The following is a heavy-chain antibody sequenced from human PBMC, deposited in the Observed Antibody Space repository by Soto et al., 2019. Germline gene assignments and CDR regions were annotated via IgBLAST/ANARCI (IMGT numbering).Heavy chain of an antibody. V-gene: IGHV3-23*01. D-gene: IGHD1-1*01. Sequence: EVQLLESGGGSVQPGGSLRLSCAASGFTFSSYAMHWVRRPPGKGLEWVSSISGSGGTAYYADSEKGRFSISRDSLVNTLYLQVNSLRAADTAVYCAKGQGQNWNFDYWGQGTLVTVSP. CDR3: AKGQGQNWNFDY. J-gene: IGHJ4*02. CDR1: GFTFSSYA. CDR2: ISGSGGTA.